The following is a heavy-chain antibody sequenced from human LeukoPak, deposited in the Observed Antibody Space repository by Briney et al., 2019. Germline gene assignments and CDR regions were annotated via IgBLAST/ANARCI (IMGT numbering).Heavy chain of an antibody. V-gene: IGHV3-30-3*01. CDR1: GFTFSTFA. Sequence: GGSLRLSCAASGFTFSTFALHWVRQAPGKGLEWVAVISSDGNNKYYSDSVKGRSTISRDDSKNTLSLQMTSLRAEDTGVYYCARALYDSSAYSDYWGQGTLVTVSS. CDR3: ARALYDSSAYSDY. J-gene: IGHJ4*02. D-gene: IGHD3-22*01. CDR2: ISSDGNNK.